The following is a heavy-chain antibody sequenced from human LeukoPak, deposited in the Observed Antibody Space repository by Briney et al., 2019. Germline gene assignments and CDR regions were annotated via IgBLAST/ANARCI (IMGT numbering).Heavy chain of an antibody. Sequence: GGSLRLSCAASGFIFTSYSMNWVRQAPGKGLEWISYISSSSSTIYYADSVRGRFTISRDNAKNSLYLQMNSLRAEDTAVYYCARGGLYYDILTGYPYGEYWGQGTLVTVSS. D-gene: IGHD3-9*01. CDR1: GFIFTSYS. V-gene: IGHV3-48*04. CDR2: ISSSSSTI. J-gene: IGHJ4*02. CDR3: ARGGLYYDILTGYPYGEY.